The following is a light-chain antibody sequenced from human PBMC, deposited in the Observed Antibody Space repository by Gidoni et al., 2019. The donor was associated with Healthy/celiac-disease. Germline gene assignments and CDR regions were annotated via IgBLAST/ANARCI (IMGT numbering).Light chain of an antibody. J-gene: IGKJ4*01. Sequence: DIQMTQSPSSLSASVGDRVTITCQASHDISNYLNWYQQKPGKAPKLLIYDASNLETGVPSRFSGSGSGTDFTFTISRLQPEDIATYYCQQYDNLPLTFGGGTKVEIK. V-gene: IGKV1-33*01. CDR2: DAS. CDR3: QQYDNLPLT. CDR1: HDISNY.